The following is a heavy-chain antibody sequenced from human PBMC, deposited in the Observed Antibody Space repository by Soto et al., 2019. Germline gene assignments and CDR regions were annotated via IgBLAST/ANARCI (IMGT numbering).Heavy chain of an antibody. D-gene: IGHD4-17*01. J-gene: IGHJ4*02. CDR2: ISGSGGST. V-gene: IGHV3-23*01. CDR1: GFTFSSYA. Sequence: EVQLLESGGGLVQPGGSLRLSCAASGFTFSSYAMSWVRQAPGKGLEWVSAISGSGGSTYYADSLKGPFTISRDNSKNTLYLEMNSLRAEYTAVYYCAKDHRCEVTTLHYWCRGTLVTVSS. CDR3: AKDHRCEVTTLHY.